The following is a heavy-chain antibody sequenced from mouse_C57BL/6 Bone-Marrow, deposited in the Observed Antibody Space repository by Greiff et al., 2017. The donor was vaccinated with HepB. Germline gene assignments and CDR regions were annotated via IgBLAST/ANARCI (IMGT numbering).Heavy chain of an antibody. CDR2: IYPGSGST. J-gene: IGHJ2*01. CDR1: GYTFTSYW. Sequence: QVQLQQPGAELVKPGASVKMSCKASGYTFTSYWITWVKQRPGQGLEWIGDIYPGSGSTNYNEKFKSKATLTVDTSSSTAYMQLSSLTSEDSAVYYCARSQFITTVGASLDYWGQGTTLTVSS. D-gene: IGHD1-1*01. V-gene: IGHV1-55*01. CDR3: ARSQFITTVGASLDY.